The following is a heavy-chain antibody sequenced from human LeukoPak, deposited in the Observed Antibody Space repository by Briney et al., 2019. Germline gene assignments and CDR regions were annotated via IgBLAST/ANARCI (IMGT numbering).Heavy chain of an antibody. CDR3: AKDRRYYDDSSYYSHDGLDM. J-gene: IGHJ3*02. CDR1: GFTVSSNY. V-gene: IGHV3-53*05. CDR2: IYSGGST. Sequence: GGSLRLSCAASGFTVSSNYMSWVRQAPGKGLEWVSVIYSGGSTYYADSVKGRFTISRDSSKNTLYLQMNSLRAEDTAVYYCAKDRRYYDDSSYYSHDGLDMWGRGTMVTVSS. D-gene: IGHD3-22*01.